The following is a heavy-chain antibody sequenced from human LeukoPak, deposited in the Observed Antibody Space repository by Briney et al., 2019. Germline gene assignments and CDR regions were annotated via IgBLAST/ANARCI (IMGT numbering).Heavy chain of an antibody. CDR2: IIPIFGTA. CDR1: GGTFSSYA. Sequence: SVKVSCKASGGTFSSYAISWVRQAPGQGLEWMGGIIPIFGTANYAQKFQGRVTITADESTSTAYMELSSLRSEDTAVYYCARDSDGETVTTPWGQGTLVTVSS. CDR3: ARDSDGETVTTP. V-gene: IGHV1-69*13. D-gene: IGHD4-11*01. J-gene: IGHJ5*02.